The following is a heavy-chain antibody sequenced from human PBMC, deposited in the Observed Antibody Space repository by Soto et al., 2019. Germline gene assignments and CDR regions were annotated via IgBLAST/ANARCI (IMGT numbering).Heavy chain of an antibody. D-gene: IGHD3-22*01. CDR2: INPSGGST. J-gene: IGHJ6*02. V-gene: IGHV1-46*01. CDR3: VRDLAPYYYDSSGSPGYYYGMDV. CDR1: GYTFTSYY. Sequence: ASVKVSCKASGYTFTSYYMHWVRQAPGQGLEWMGIINPSGGSTSYAQKFQGRVTMTRDTSTSTVYMELSSLRSEDTAVYYCVRDLAPYYYDSSGSPGYYYGMDVWGQGTTVTVSS.